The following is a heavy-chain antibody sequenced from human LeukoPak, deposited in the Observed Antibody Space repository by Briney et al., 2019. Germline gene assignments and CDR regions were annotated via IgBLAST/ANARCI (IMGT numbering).Heavy chain of an antibody. Sequence: SETLSLTCTVSGGSISSSSYYWGWIRQPPGKGLEWIGSIYYSGSTNYNPSLKSRVTISIDKSKNQFSLKLSSVTAADTAVYYCARVALYDSSAHNYFDYWGQGTLVTVSS. CDR2: IYYSGST. J-gene: IGHJ4*02. D-gene: IGHD3-22*01. CDR3: ARVALYDSSAHNYFDY. V-gene: IGHV4-39*07. CDR1: GGSISSSSYY.